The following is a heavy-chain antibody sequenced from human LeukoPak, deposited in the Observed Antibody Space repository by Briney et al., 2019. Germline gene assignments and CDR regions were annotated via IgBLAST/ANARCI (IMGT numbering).Heavy chain of an antibody. CDR2: ISAYNGNT. CDR3: ARGFSGSYGGDAFDI. D-gene: IGHD1-26*01. J-gene: IGHJ3*02. V-gene: IGHV1-18*01. CDR1: GYTFTSYG. Sequence: ASVKVSCKASGYTFTSYGISWVRQAPGQGLEWMGWISAYNGNTNYAQKLQGRVTMTRDMSTSTVYMELSSLRSEDTAVYYCARGFSGSYGGDAFDIWGQGTMVTVSS.